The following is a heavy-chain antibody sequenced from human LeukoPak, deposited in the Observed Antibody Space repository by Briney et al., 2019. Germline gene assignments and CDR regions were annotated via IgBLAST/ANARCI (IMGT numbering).Heavy chain of an antibody. CDR2: INAGIGET. J-gene: IGHJ4*02. Sequence: EASVKVSCKASGYTFTSYSKYTIHWVRQAPGQRLEWMGWINAGIGETRYSQKFQGRVTFTGDTSANTVYMELNSLISEDTAVYYCARDSDTSDWAWVYWSQGTLVTVSS. V-gene: IGHV1-3*01. CDR3: ARDSDTSDWAWVY. CDR1: GYTFTSYS. D-gene: IGHD6-19*01.